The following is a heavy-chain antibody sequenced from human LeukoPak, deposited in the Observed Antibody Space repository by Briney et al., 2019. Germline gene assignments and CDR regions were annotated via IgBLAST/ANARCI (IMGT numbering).Heavy chain of an antibody. CDR1: GFTFSSYW. J-gene: IGHJ4*02. D-gene: IGHD3-9*01. CDR3: ARDAPILRYFDWSPY. Sequence: GGSLRLSCAASGFTFSSYWMSWVRQAPGKGLEWVANIKQDGSEKYYVDSVKGRFTISRDNAKNSLYLQMNSLRAEDTAVYYCARDAPILRYFDWSPYWGQGTLVTVSS. CDR2: IKQDGSEK. V-gene: IGHV3-7*01.